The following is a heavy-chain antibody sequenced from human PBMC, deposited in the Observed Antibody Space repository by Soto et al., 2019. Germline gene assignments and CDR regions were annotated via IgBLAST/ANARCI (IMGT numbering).Heavy chain of an antibody. J-gene: IGHJ6*02. CDR1: GFTFSSYN. D-gene: IGHD3-3*01. V-gene: IGHV3-48*02. Sequence: GSLRLSCAASGFTFSSYNMNCVRQAPGKGLEWLSYISSGSSPIYYADSVKGRFTISRDNAKNSLYLQMSSLRDEDTAVYYCASLTIFGAVIEGMDVWGQGTTVTVSS. CDR2: ISSGSSPI. CDR3: ASLTIFGAVIEGMDV.